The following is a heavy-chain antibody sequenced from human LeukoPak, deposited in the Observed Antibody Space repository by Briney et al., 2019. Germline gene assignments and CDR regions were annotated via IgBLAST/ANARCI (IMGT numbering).Heavy chain of an antibody. J-gene: IGHJ4*02. CDR1: GFTVSSNY. Sequence: GGSLRLSCAASGFTVSSNYMSWVRQAPGKGLEWVSVIYSGGSTYYADSVKGRLTISRDNSAKTVYLHMNSLRTEDAAVYYCVREGYYDSGSSPTFYFDHWGQGTVVTVSS. V-gene: IGHV3-53*05. CDR3: VREGYYDSGSSPTFYFDH. D-gene: IGHD3-10*01. CDR2: IYSGGST.